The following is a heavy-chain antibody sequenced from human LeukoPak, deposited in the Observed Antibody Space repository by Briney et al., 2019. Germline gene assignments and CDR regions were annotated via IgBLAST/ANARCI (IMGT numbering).Heavy chain of an antibody. CDR2: MNPNSGNT. J-gene: IGHJ5*02. V-gene: IGHV1-8*01. D-gene: IGHD6-13*01. CDR1: GYTFTSYD. CDR3: ARGRGPAVNWFDP. Sequence: ASVKVSCKTSGYTFTSYDLNWVRQATGQGLEWMGWMNPNSGNTGYAQKFQGRVTMTRNTSISTAYMELSSLRSEDTAVYYCARGRGPAVNWFDPWGQGTLVTVSS.